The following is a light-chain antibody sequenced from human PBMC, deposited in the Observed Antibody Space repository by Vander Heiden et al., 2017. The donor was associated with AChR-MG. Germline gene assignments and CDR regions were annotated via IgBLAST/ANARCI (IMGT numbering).Light chain of an antibody. CDR1: QLGDKF. CDR3: QAWDGTTVV. Sequence: SYELTQPPSVSASPGQTAIITCSGDQLGDKFASWYQQKPGQSPVLVISQHTKRPSGIPERFSGSNSGNTATLTISGTQAMDEADYYCQAWDGTTVVFGGGTKVTVL. J-gene: IGLJ2*01. V-gene: IGLV3-1*01. CDR2: QHT.